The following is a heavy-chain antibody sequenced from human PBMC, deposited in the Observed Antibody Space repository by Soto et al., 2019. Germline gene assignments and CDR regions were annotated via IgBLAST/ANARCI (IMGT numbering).Heavy chain of an antibody. CDR1: GYTLTELS. D-gene: IGHD3-10*01. Sequence: ASVKVSCKVSGYTLTELSMHWVRQAPGKGLEWMGGFDPEDGKTIYAQKFQGRVTMTTDTSTNTAYMELRSLRSDDTAVYYCARVDYYGSVQMSSVDPWGQGTLVTVSS. V-gene: IGHV1-24*01. J-gene: IGHJ5*02. CDR2: FDPEDGKT. CDR3: ARVDYYGSVQMSSVDP.